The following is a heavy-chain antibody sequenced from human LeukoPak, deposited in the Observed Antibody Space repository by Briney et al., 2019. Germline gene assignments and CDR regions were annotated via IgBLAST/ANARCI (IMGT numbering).Heavy chain of an antibody. J-gene: IGHJ4*02. V-gene: IGHV3-48*03. CDR3: AKEPRGSSSRVIYFDY. CDR1: GFTFSSYE. Sequence: GGSLRLSCTASGFTFSSYEMNWVRQAPGKGLEWVSYISSSGSTIYYADSVKGRFTISRDNAKNSLYLQMNSLRAEDTAVYYCAKEPRGSSSRVIYFDYWGQGTLVTVSS. CDR2: ISSSGSTI. D-gene: IGHD6-13*01.